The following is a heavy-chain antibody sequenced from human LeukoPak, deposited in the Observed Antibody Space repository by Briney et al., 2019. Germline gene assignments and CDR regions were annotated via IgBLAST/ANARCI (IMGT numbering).Heavy chain of an antibody. Sequence: ASVKVSCKASGYTFTSYDINWVRQAPGQGLEWMGWMNPNSGNTGYAQKFQGRVTMTRNTSISTAYMELSSLRSEDTAVYYCARPGYSTSWYSHYYYYYIDVWGKGTTVTVS. J-gene: IGHJ6*03. CDR1: GYTFTSYD. CDR2: MNPNSGNT. V-gene: IGHV1-8*01. D-gene: IGHD6-13*01. CDR3: ARPGYSTSWYSHYYYYYIDV.